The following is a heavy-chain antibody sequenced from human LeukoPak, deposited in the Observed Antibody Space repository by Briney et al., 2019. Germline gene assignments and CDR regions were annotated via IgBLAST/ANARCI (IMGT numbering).Heavy chain of an antibody. J-gene: IGHJ4*02. D-gene: IGHD2-15*01. CDR1: GFTFSSYA. V-gene: IGHV3-23*01. CDR3: ASTPNGVAAIYFDY. Sequence: GGSLRLSCAASGFTFSSYAMSWVRQAPGKGLEWVSAISGSGGSTYYADSVKGRFTISRDNSKNTLYLQMNSLRAGDTAVYYCASTPNGVAAIYFDYWGQGTLVTVSS. CDR2: ISGSGGST.